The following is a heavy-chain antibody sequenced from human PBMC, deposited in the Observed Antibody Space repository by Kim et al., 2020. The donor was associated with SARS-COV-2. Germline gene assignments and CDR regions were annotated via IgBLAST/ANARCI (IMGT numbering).Heavy chain of an antibody. Sequence: VKGRFTISRDNAKNSLYLQMNSLRAEDTAVYYCARDCSSTSCYDLDGMDVWGQGTTVTVSS. CDR3: ARDCSSTSCYDLDGMDV. V-gene: IGHV3-11*05. D-gene: IGHD2-2*01. J-gene: IGHJ6*02.